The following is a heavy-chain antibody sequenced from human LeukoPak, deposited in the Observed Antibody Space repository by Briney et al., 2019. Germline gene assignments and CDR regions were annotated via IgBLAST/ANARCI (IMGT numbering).Heavy chain of an antibody. J-gene: IGHJ4*02. V-gene: IGHV3-9*03. Sequence: AGGSLRLSCAASGFTFDDYAMHWVRQAPGKGLEWVPGISWNSGSIGYADSVKGRFTISRDNAKNSLYLQMNSLRAEDMALYYCAKDLYYYDSSSFDYWGQGTLVTVSS. CDR3: AKDLYYYDSSSFDY. D-gene: IGHD3-22*01. CDR1: GFTFDDYA. CDR2: ISWNSGSI.